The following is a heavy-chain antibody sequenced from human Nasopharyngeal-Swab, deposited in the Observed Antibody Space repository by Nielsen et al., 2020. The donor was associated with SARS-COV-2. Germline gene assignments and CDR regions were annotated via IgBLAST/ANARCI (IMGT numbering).Heavy chain of an antibody. CDR3: FSGEQQLVQDKGGRMDV. Sequence: ASVKVSCKASGYTFTGYYMHWVRQAPGQGLEWMGRINPNSGGTNYAQKFQGRVTMTRDTSTSTAYMELSRLRSDDTAVYYCFSGEQQLVQDKGGRMDVWGQGTTVTVSS. J-gene: IGHJ6*02. V-gene: IGHV1-2*06. D-gene: IGHD6-13*01. CDR2: INPNSGGT. CDR1: GYTFTGYY.